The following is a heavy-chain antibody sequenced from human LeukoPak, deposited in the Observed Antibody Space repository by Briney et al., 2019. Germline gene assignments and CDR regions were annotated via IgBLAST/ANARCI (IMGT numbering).Heavy chain of an antibody. CDR3: ARDRRAMAIFDY. CDR2: ISYDGSNK. Sequence: GRSLRLSCAASGFTFSSYAMHWVRQAPGKGLEWVAVISYDGSNKYYADSVKGRFTISRDNSKNTLYLQMNSLRAEDTAVYYCARDRRAMAIFDYWGQGTLVTVSS. J-gene: IGHJ4*02. V-gene: IGHV3-30-3*01. D-gene: IGHD5-18*01. CDR1: GFTFSSYA.